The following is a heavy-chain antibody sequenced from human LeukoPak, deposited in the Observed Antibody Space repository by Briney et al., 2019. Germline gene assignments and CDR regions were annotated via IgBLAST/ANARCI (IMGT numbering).Heavy chain of an antibody. CDR1: GFTFSSYG. V-gene: IGHV3-30*18. D-gene: IGHD6-19*01. CDR2: ISYDGSNK. Sequence: PGGSLRLSCAASGFTFSSYGMHWVRQAPGKGLEWVAVISYDGSNKYYADSVKGRFTISRDNSKNTLYLQMNSLRAEDTAVYYCAKPPHDFIAVAGGLDYWGQGTLVTVSS. J-gene: IGHJ4*02. CDR3: AKPPHDFIAVAGGLDY.